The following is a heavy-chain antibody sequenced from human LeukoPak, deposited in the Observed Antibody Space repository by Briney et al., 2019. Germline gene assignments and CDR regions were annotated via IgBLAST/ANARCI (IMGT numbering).Heavy chain of an antibody. D-gene: IGHD6-6*01. CDR1: GYSISSGYY. CDR3: ARCRSPEGRWFDP. Sequence: PSETPSLTCAVSGYSISSGYYWGWIRQPPGKGLEWIGSIYHSGSTYYNPSLKSRVTISVDTSKNQFSLKLSSVTAADTAVYYCARCRSPEGRWFDPWGQGTLVTVSS. J-gene: IGHJ5*02. CDR2: IYHSGST. V-gene: IGHV4-38-2*01.